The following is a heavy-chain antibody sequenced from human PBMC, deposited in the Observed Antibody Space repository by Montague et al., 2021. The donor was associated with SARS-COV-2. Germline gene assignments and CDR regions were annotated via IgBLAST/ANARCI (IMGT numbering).Heavy chain of an antibody. D-gene: IGHD3-10*01. Sequence: TLSLTCAVSGGSISSGGYSWNWIRQPPGKGLEWIGYIYHSGSTYYNPSLKSRVTISLDSSKNQFSLNLTSVTAADTVVYYCARGSMVRGGKVYYGVDVWGQGTTVTVSS. CDR3: ARGSMVRGGKVYYGVDV. CDR1: GGSISSGGYS. J-gene: IGHJ6*02. V-gene: IGHV4-30-2*01. CDR2: IYHSGST.